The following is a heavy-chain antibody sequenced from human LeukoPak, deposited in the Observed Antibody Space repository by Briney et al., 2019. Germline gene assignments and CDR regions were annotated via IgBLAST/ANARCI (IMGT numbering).Heavy chain of an antibody. CDR1: GYTFTDYY. CDR2: INPNSGGT. Sequence: GASVKVSCTASGYTFTDYYMHWVRQAPGQGLEWMGWINPNSGGTDYAQKFQGRVTMTRDTSISTAYMELGRLRSDDTAVYYCATDYGDYESGYWGQGTLVTVSS. V-gene: IGHV1-2*02. D-gene: IGHD4-17*01. J-gene: IGHJ4*02. CDR3: ATDYGDYESGY.